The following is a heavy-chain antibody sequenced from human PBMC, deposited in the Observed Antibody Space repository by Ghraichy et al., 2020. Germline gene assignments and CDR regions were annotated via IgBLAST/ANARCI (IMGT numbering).Heavy chain of an antibody. CDR3: AKVRSSGWFSYYYGMDV. V-gene: IGHV3-23*01. J-gene: IGHJ6*02. CDR2: ISGSGGST. D-gene: IGHD6-19*01. Sequence: GGSLRLSCAASGFTFSSYAMSWVRQAPGKGLEWVSAISGSGGSTYYADSVKGRFTISRDNSKNTLYLQMNSLRAEDTAVYYCAKVRSSGWFSYYYGMDVWGQGTTVTVSS. CDR1: GFTFSSYA.